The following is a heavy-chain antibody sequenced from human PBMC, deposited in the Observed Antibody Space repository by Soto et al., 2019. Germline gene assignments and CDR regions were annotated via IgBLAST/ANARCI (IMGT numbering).Heavy chain of an antibody. CDR3: ARDLIRRDGYNRGNYYHYGMDV. Sequence: PGGSLRLSCAASGFTFSSYSMNWVRQAPGKGLEWVSSISSSSSYIYYADSVKGRFTISRDNAKNSLYLQMNSPRAEDTAVYYCARDLIRRDGYNRGNYYHYGMDVWGQGTTVTVSS. V-gene: IGHV3-21*01. D-gene: IGHD5-12*01. CDR1: GFTFSSYS. CDR2: ISSSSSYI. J-gene: IGHJ6*02.